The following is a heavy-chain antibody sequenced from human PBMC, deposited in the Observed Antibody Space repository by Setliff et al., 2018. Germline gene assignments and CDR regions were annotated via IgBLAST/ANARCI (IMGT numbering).Heavy chain of an antibody. Sequence: ASVKVSCKASGYTFTNYVFHWVRQAPGQRLEWMGWINAVSGNTKYSQKFQGRVTMTTGTSTGTGYMELRSLRSDDTAVYFCARFGGSCSSSSCYASDLWGQGTRVTVSS. J-gene: IGHJ3*01. CDR3: ARFGGSCSSSSCYASDL. V-gene: IGHV1-3*01. CDR1: GYTFTNYV. D-gene: IGHD2-2*01. CDR2: INAVSGNT.